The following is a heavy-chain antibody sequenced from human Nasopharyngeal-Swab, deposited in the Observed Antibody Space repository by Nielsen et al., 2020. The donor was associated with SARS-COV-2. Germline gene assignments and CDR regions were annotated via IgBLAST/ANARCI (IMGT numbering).Heavy chain of an antibody. CDR3: ASLLVPFDY. D-gene: IGHD2/OR15-2a*01. V-gene: IGHV3-21*01. CDR2: ISSSSSYI. Sequence: WIRQPPGKGLEWVSSISSSSSYIYYADSVKGRFTISRDNAKNSLYLQMNSLRAEDTAVYYCASLLVPFDYWGQGTLVTVSS. J-gene: IGHJ4*02.